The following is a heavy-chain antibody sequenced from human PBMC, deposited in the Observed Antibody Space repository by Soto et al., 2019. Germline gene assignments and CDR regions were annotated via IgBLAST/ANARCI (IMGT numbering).Heavy chain of an antibody. Sequence: GGSLRLSCAASGFTFSSYSMNWVRQAPGKGLEWVSSISSSSSYIYYADSVKGRFTISRDNAKNSLYLQMNSLRAEDTAVYYCARDWAVATILNWFDPWGQGTLVTVSS. CDR3: ARDWAVATILNWFDP. D-gene: IGHD5-12*01. V-gene: IGHV3-21*01. CDR1: GFTFSSYS. J-gene: IGHJ5*02. CDR2: ISSSSSYI.